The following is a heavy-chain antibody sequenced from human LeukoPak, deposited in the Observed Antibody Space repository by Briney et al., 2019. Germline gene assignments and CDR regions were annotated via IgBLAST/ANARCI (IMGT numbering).Heavy chain of an antibody. CDR2: INPNSGGT. Sequence: ASVKVSCKASGYTFTGYYMRWVRQAPGQGLEWMGWINPNSGGTNYAQKFQGRVTMTRDTSISTAYMELSRLRSDDTAVYYCARVTFSGSYYRSPFDYWGQGTLVTVSS. CDR3: ARVTFSGSYYRSPFDY. D-gene: IGHD3-10*01. V-gene: IGHV1-2*02. J-gene: IGHJ4*02. CDR1: GYTFTGYY.